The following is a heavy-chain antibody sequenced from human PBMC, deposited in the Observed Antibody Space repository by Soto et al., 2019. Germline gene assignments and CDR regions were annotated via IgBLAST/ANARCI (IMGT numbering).Heavy chain of an antibody. J-gene: IGHJ5*02. Sequence: SETLSLTCTVSGGSISSSSYYWGWIRQPPGKGLEWIGSIYYSGSTYYNPSLKSRVTISVDTSKNQFSLKLSSVTAADTAVYYCARHYCSSTSCYSLLFQSSNWFDPWGQGTLVTVSS. CDR1: GGSISSSSYY. V-gene: IGHV4-39*01. D-gene: IGHD2-2*01. CDR2: IYYSGST. CDR3: ARHYCSSTSCYSLLFQSSNWFDP.